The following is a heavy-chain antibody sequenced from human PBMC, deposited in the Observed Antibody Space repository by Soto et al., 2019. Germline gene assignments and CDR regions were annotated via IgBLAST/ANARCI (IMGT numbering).Heavy chain of an antibody. V-gene: IGHV3-23*01. D-gene: IGHD2-21*02. J-gene: IGHJ4*02. CDR3: ARLFRTYCGGDCYNDHFDY. CDR1: GFTFSSYA. CDR2: ISGSGGST. Sequence: GGSLRLSCAASGFTFSSYAMSWVRQAPGKGLEWVSAISGSGGSTYYADSVKGRFTISRDNSKNTLYLQMNSLRAEDTAVYYCARLFRTYCGGDCYNDHFDYWGQGTLVTVSS.